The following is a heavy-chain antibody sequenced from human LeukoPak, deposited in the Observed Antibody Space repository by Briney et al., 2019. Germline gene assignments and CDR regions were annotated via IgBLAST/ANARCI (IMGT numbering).Heavy chain of an antibody. CDR3: ARYCSSTNCYKGGFDP. Sequence: SETLSLTCTVSGGSISSGGYYWSWIRQHPGKGLEWIGYIYYSGSTYSNPSLKSRVTISVDTSKNQFSLNLSSVAAADTAVYYCARYCSSTNCYKGGFDPWGQGTLVTVSS. V-gene: IGHV4-31*03. CDR1: GGSISSGGYY. J-gene: IGHJ5*02. D-gene: IGHD2-2*02. CDR2: IYYSGST.